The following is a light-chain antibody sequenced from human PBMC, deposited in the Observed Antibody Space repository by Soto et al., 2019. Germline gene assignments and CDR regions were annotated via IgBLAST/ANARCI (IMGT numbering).Light chain of an antibody. CDR2: GAS. V-gene: IGKV3-20*01. J-gene: IGKJ2*01. Sequence: EIVLTQSPGTLSLSPGERATLSCRASQSISSSYLAWHQQKPGQAPRVLIYGASGRATGIPDRFSGSGSGTDFTLTISRLEPEDFALYFCQQYGNPPPNAFGQWTKLEI. CDR1: QSISSSY. CDR3: QQYGNPPPNA.